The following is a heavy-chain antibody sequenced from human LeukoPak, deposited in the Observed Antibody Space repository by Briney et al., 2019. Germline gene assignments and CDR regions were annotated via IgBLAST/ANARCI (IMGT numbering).Heavy chain of an antibody. J-gene: IGHJ4*02. CDR3: ARGGDGYNYFDY. CDR1: GGSISSYY. D-gene: IGHD5-24*01. V-gene: IGHV4-59*01. CDR2: IYYSGST. Sequence: PSETLSLTCTVPGGSISSYYWSWIRQPPGKGLEWIAYIYYSGSTNYNPSLKSRVTISVDTSKNQLSLKLSSVTAADTAVYYCARGGDGYNYFDYWGQGTLVTVSS.